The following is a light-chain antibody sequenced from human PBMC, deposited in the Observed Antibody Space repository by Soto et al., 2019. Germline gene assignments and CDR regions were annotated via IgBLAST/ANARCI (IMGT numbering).Light chain of an antibody. CDR3: SSYASSGGHNYV. CDR1: SSDVGGYNS. CDR2: DVS. V-gene: IGLV2-14*01. J-gene: IGLJ1*01. Sequence: QSALTQPASVSGSPGQSITISCTGTSSDVGGYNSVSWYQHHPGKAPKLMIYDVSTRPSGVSNRFSGSKSVNTASLTISGLQAEDEAVYYCSSYASSGGHNYVFATGTKLTVL.